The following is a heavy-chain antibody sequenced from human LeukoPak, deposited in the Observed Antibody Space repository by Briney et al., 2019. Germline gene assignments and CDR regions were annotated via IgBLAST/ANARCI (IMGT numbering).Heavy chain of an antibody. Sequence: SQTLSLTCTVSGGSISSGGYYWSWIRQPPGKGLEWIGEINHSGSTNYNPSLKSRVTISVDTSKNQFSLKLSSVTAADTAVYYCARGFGSYSLEYFQHWGQGTLVTVSS. V-gene: IGHV4-30-2*01. CDR1: GGSISSGGYY. D-gene: IGHD1-26*01. J-gene: IGHJ1*01. CDR2: INHSGST. CDR3: ARGFGSYSLEYFQH.